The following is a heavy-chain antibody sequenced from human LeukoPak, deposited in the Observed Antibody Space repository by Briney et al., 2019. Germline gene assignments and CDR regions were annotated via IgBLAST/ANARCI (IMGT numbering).Heavy chain of an antibody. D-gene: IGHD6-13*01. J-gene: IGHJ6*02. Sequence: ASVKVSCKASGYTFTGYYMHWVRQAPGQGLEWMGWINPNSGGTNYAQKFQGRVTMTRDTSISTAYMELSRLRSDDTAVYYCARVGAAAGGYYYYGMDVWGQGTTVTVSS. CDR2: INPNSGGT. CDR3: ARVGAAAGGYYYYGMDV. CDR1: GYTFTGYY. V-gene: IGHV1-2*02.